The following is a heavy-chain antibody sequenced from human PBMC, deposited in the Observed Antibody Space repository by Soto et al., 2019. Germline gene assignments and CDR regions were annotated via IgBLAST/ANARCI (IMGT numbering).Heavy chain of an antibody. V-gene: IGHV3-30*18. CDR2: ISYDGSNK. D-gene: IGHD4-17*01. Sequence: GGSLRLSCAASGFTFSSYGMHWVRQAPGKGLEWVAVISYDGSNKYYADSVKGRFTISRDNSKNTLYLQMNSLRAEDTAVYYCAKILRTVQYDAFDIWGQGTMVTVSS. CDR3: AKILRTVQYDAFDI. CDR1: GFTFSSYG. J-gene: IGHJ3*02.